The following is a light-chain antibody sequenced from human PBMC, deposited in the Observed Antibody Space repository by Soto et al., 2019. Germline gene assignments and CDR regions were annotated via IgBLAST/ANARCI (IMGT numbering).Light chain of an antibody. J-gene: IGKJ2*01. CDR3: QQRSNWPVT. V-gene: IGKV3-11*01. CDR2: DVS. CDR1: QSVSSY. Sequence: EIVLTQSPATLSLSPGERATLSCRASQSVSSYLAWYQQKPGQAPRLLIYDVSNRATGIPARFSGSGSGTDFTLTISSLEPEDFAVYYCQQRSNWPVTFGQGTKVDIK.